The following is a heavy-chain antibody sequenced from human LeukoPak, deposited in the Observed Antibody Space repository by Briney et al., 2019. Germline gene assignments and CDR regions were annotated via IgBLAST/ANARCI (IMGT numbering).Heavy chain of an antibody. CDR2: INPSGGST. J-gene: IGHJ4*02. D-gene: IGHD6-19*01. Sequence: GASVKVSCKASGYTFTSYYMHWVRRAPGQGLEWMGIINPSGGSTSYAQKFQGRVTMTRDTSTSTVYMELSSLRSEDTAVYYCAFSSGWYYYFDYWGQGTLVTVSS. CDR1: GYTFTSYY. CDR3: AFSSGWYYYFDY. V-gene: IGHV1-46*03.